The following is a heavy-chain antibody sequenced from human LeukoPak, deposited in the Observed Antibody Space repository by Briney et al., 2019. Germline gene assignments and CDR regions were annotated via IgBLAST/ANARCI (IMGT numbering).Heavy chain of an antibody. Sequence: SETLSLTCTVSGGSISSGGYYWSWIRQHPGKGPEWIGYIYYSGSTYYNPSLKSRVTISVDTSKNQFSLKLSSVTAADTAVYYCARGEYYDSSGYYYPFDYWGQGTLVTVSS. V-gene: IGHV4-31*03. CDR1: GGSISSGGYY. D-gene: IGHD3-22*01. CDR3: ARGEYYDSSGYYYPFDY. CDR2: IYYSGST. J-gene: IGHJ4*02.